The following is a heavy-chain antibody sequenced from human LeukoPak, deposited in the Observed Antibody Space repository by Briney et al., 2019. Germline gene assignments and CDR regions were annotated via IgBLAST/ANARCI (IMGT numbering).Heavy chain of an antibody. CDR1: GGSYSGYY. D-gene: IGHD6-13*01. CDR3: ARGALISSSQFDY. Sequence: PSETLSLTCAVYGGSYSGYYWSWIRQPPGKGLEWIGEINHSGSTNYNPSLRSRVTISVDTSKNQFSLKLSSVTAADTAVYYCARGALISSSQFDYWGQGTLVTVSS. J-gene: IGHJ4*02. CDR2: INHSGST. V-gene: IGHV4-34*01.